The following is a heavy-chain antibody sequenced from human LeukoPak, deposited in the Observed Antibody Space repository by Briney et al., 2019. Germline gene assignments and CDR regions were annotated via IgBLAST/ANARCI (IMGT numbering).Heavy chain of an antibody. V-gene: IGHV3-48*03. CDR3: ARGGAARPIDY. J-gene: IGHJ4*02. D-gene: IGHD6-6*01. Sequence: PGGSLRLSCAASGFTFSSYEMNWVRQAPGKGLEWVSYISSSGSTIYYADSVKGRFTISRDNAKTSLYLQMNSLRAEDTAVYYCARGGAARPIDYWGQGTLVTVSS. CDR1: GFTFSSYE. CDR2: ISSSGSTI.